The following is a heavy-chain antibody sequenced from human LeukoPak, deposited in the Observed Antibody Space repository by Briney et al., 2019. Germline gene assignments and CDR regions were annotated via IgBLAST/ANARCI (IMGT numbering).Heavy chain of an antibody. CDR2: IYYSGST. CDR3: ARESSSGWHFDY. J-gene: IGHJ4*02. D-gene: IGHD6-19*01. CDR1: GGSISSGGYY. Sequence: PSETLSLTCTVSGGSISSGGYYWSWIRQHPGKGXXWIGYIYYSGSTYYNPSLKSRVTISVDTSKNQFSLKLSSVTAADTAVYYCARESSSGWHFDYWGQGTLVTVSS. V-gene: IGHV4-31*03.